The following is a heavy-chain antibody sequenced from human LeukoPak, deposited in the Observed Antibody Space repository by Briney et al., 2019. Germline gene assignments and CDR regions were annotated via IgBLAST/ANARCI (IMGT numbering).Heavy chain of an antibody. CDR1: GFTFSSYW. Sequence: PGGSLRLSCAASGFTFSSYWMSWVRQAPGKGLEWVANIKQDGSEKNYVDSVKGRFTISRDNSKNTLYLQMNSLRAEDTAVYYCAKGYNWNYGGEFDYWGQGTLVTVSS. J-gene: IGHJ4*02. CDR3: AKGYNWNYGGEFDY. D-gene: IGHD1-7*01. CDR2: IKQDGSEK. V-gene: IGHV3-7*03.